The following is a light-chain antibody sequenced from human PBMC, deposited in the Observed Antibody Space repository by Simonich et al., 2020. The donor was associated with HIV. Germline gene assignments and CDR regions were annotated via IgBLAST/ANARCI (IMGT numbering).Light chain of an antibody. CDR2: KAS. J-gene: IGKJ1*01. CDR1: QSINRY. Sequence: DIQMTQSPSTLSASVGDRVTITCRASQSINRYLACYQQKPGKAPKLLIYKASSLQSEVPSRFSGNGSGTEFTLTISSLQPDDFATYFCQQYNNYWTFGQGTKVEI. V-gene: IGKV1-5*03. CDR3: QQYNNYWT.